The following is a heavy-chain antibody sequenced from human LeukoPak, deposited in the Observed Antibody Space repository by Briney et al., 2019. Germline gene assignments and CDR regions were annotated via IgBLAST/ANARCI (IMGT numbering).Heavy chain of an antibody. Sequence: PGGSLRLSCAASGLTFSSSWMNWVRQAPGKGLEWSANINPAGIQKDYVQSVNGPLTISRETAMNSMFLRMTSLRAEDTAVYYCARYSGSFPGWLDPWGPGTLVTVSS. D-gene: IGHD5-12*01. CDR2: INPAGIQK. CDR1: GLTFSSSW. J-gene: IGHJ5*02. V-gene: IGHV3-7*01. CDR3: ARYSGSFPGWLDP.